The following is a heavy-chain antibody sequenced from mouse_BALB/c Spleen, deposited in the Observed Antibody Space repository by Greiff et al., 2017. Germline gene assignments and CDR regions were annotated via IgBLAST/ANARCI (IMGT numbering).Heavy chain of an antibody. CDR2: ILPGSGST. Sequence: VQLQESGAELMKPGASVKISCKATGYTFSSYWIEWVKQRPGHGLEWIGEILPGSGSTNYNEKFKGKATFTADTSSNTAYMQLSSLTSEDSAVYYCARRTMITSYWYFDVWGAGTTVTVSS. CDR1: GYTFSSYW. CDR3: ARRTMITSYWYFDV. V-gene: IGHV1-9*01. J-gene: IGHJ1*01. D-gene: IGHD2-4*01.